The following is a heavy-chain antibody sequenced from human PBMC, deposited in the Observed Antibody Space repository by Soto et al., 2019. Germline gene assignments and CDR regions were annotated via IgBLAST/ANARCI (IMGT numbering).Heavy chain of an antibody. J-gene: IGHJ6*02. D-gene: IGHD3-10*01. CDR3: ARIPMVRGSPTGMDV. CDR2: IFSSGNA. CDR1: VASLISYY. V-gene: IGHV4-59*01. Sequence: SQTLSLTWTVAVASLISYYWTWNRQPPGKGLEWLGYIFSSGNATYEPTLKSRVTISVDKSKTQFSLKLNSVTAEDTAVYHCARIPMVRGSPTGMDVWGQGTTVTVSS.